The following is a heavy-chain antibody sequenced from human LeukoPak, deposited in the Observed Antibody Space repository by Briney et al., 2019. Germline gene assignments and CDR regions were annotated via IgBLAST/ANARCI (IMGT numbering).Heavy chain of an antibody. D-gene: IGHD6-19*01. CDR1: GFTFSSYG. CDR2: ISYDGSNK. Sequence: PGRSLRLSCAASGFTFSSYGMHWVRQAPGKGLEWVAVISYDGSNKYYADSVKGRFTISRDNSKNTLYLQMNSLRAEDTVVYYCAKEYSSGWSHGYYYYYGMDVWGQGTTVTVSS. J-gene: IGHJ6*02. V-gene: IGHV3-30*18. CDR3: AKEYSSGWSHGYYYYYGMDV.